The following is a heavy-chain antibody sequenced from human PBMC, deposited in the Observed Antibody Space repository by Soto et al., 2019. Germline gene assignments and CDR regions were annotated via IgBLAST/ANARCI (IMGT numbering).Heavy chain of an antibody. CDR1: GGTFSSYA. CDR3: ARVPDGRSFYHAFDI. Sequence: QVQLVQSGAEVKKPGSSVKVSCKASGGTFSSYAISWVRQAPGQGLEWMGGIIPIFGAANYAQKFQGRVTITADESTSTDYVELSSLTSEDTAVYYCARVPDGRSFYHAFDIWGQGTMVTVSS. J-gene: IGHJ3*02. CDR2: IIPIFGAA. D-gene: IGHD3-3*01. V-gene: IGHV1-69*01.